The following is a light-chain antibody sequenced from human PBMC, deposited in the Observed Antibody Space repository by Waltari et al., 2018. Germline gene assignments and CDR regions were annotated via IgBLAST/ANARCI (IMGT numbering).Light chain of an antibody. J-gene: IGLJ2*01. CDR1: SSNIRNSS. CDR2: DDN. V-gene: IGLV1-51*01. CDR3: GTWDSRLNTGV. Sequence: QSVLTQPPSVSAAPGQKVTISCSGSSSNIRNSSVCWYQQFPGTAPKHLIYDDNRRPSGIPDRFSGSKSGTSATLDITGLQTGDEADYYCGTWDSRLNTGVFGGGTKLTVL.